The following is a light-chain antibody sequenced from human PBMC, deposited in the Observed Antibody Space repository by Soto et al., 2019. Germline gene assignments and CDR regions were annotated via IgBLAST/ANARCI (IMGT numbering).Light chain of an antibody. CDR1: QSVSSD. J-gene: IGKJ4*01. V-gene: IGKV3-11*01. CDR3: QQRSNWPPLT. Sequence: EIVLTQSPATLSLSPGERATLSCRASQSVSSDLAWYQQKPGQAPRLLIYDASNRATGIPARFSGSGSRTDFTLTISSLEPEDFAVYYCQQRSNWPPLTFGGGTKVEIK. CDR2: DAS.